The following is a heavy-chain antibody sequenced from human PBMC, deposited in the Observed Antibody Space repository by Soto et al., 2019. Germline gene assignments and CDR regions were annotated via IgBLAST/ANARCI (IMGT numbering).Heavy chain of an antibody. V-gene: IGHV3-74*01. J-gene: IGHJ3*02. Sequence: GGSLRLSCAASGFTFSSYWMHWVRQAPGKGLVWVSRINSDGSSTSYADSVKGRFTISRDNAKNTLYLQMNSLRAEDTAVYYCARDPRHYSSSSDDAFDIWGQGTMVTVSS. D-gene: IGHD6-6*01. CDR3: ARDPRHYSSSSDDAFDI. CDR2: INSDGSST. CDR1: GFTFSSYW.